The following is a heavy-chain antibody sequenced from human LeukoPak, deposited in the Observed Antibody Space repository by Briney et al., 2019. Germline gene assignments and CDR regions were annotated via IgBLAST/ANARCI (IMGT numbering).Heavy chain of an antibody. Sequence: GGSLRLSCAASGFTFSSYAMHWVRQAPGKGLEWVAVISYDGSNKYYADSVKGRFTISRDNSKNTLYLQMNSLRAEDTAVYYCAREELELRLPFDYRGQGTLVTVSS. CDR3: AREELELRLPFDY. CDR1: GFTFSSYA. CDR2: ISYDGSNK. V-gene: IGHV3-30-3*01. J-gene: IGHJ4*02. D-gene: IGHD1-7*01.